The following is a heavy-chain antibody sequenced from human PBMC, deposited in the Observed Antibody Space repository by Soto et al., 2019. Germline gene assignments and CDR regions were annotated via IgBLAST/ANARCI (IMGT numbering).Heavy chain of an antibody. J-gene: IGHJ5*02. V-gene: IGHV1-2*02. CDR1: GYNFSDYY. Sequence: ASVKVSCKASGYNFSDYYIHWVRQALGQGLEWLGWVSPKSGGTNYAQKFKGRVTMTRDTSSNTVYMDLSGLKSDDTAVFYCAREISGGGTLNWFDPWGQGTLVTVSS. D-gene: IGHD2-8*02. CDR3: AREISGGGTLNWFDP. CDR2: VSPKSGGT.